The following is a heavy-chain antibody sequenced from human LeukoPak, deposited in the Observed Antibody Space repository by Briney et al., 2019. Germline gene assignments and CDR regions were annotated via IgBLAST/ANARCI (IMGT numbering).Heavy chain of an antibody. Sequence: ASMKVSCKASGYTFTSYGISWVRQAPGQGLEWMGWISAYNGNTNYAQKLQGRVTMTTDTSTSTVYMELRSLRSDDTAVYYCARDSDSSSWGPLAFDYWGQGTLVTVSS. V-gene: IGHV1-18*01. CDR2: ISAYNGNT. J-gene: IGHJ4*02. D-gene: IGHD6-13*01. CDR1: GYTFTSYG. CDR3: ARDSDSSSWGPLAFDY.